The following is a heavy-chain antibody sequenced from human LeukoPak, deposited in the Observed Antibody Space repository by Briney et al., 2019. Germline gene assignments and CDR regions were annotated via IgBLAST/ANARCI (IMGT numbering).Heavy chain of an antibody. CDR3: ARLHYYDSSGYYFDAFDI. Sequence: SSQTLSLTCTVSGGSISSGGYYWSWIRQHPGKGLEWIGYIYYSGSTNYNPSLKSRVTISVDTSKNQFSLKLSSVTAADTAVYYCARLHYYDSSGYYFDAFDIWGQGTMVTVSS. CDR1: GGSISSGGYY. CDR2: IYYSGST. J-gene: IGHJ3*02. D-gene: IGHD3-22*01. V-gene: IGHV4-61*08.